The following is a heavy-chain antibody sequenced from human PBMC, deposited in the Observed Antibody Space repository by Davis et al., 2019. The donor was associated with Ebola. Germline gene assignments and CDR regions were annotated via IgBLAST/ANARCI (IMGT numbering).Heavy chain of an antibody. CDR2: TYYSSKWFN. CDR3: ARGWFRSGMDV. D-gene: IGHD6-19*01. CDR1: GDTVSSIDGA. Sequence: HSQTLSLTCDTSGDTVSSIDGAWNWIRQSPSRGLEWLGRTYYSSKWFNDYAVSVKSRITINPDTSKNQFSLLLNSVTPEDTAIYYCARGWFRSGMDVWGQGTTITVSS. V-gene: IGHV6-1*01. J-gene: IGHJ6*02.